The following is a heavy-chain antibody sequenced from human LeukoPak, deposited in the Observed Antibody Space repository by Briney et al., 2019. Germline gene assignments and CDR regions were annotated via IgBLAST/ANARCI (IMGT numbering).Heavy chain of an antibody. J-gene: IGHJ4*02. V-gene: IGHV1-2*06. Sequence: GASVKVSCKASGYTFTGYHIHWVRQAPGQGLEWMGRINPYSGDTNFAQKFQGRVTMTRDTSITTAYMDLSSLTPDDTAVYFCARDQGSLTRSWYTGYWRQGTQVTVSS. CDR3: ARDQGSLTRSWYTGY. CDR2: INPYSGDT. CDR1: GYTFTGYH. D-gene: IGHD6-13*01.